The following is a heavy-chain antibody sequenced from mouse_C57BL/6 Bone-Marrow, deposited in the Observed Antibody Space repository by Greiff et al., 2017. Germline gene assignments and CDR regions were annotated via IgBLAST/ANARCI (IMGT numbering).Heavy chain of an antibody. J-gene: IGHJ3*01. CDR3: ATNRRYYYGRRAWFAY. CDR2: INPNNGGT. D-gene: IGHD1-1*01. V-gene: IGHV1-22*01. Sequence: EVQLQQSGPELVKPGASVKMSCKASGYTFTDYNMHWMKQSHGKSLEWIGYINPNNGGTSYNQKFKGKATLTVNKSSSTAYMELRSLTSEDSAVYYCATNRRYYYGRRAWFAYWGQGTLVTVSA. CDR1: GYTFTDYN.